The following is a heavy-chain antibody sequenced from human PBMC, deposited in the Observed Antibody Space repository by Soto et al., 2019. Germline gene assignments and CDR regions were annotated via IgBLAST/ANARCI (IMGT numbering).Heavy chain of an antibody. D-gene: IGHD2-2*01. CDR3: ASGNCSSARSVNWFDP. CDR2: ISSSSSTI. CDR1: GFTFSSYS. V-gene: IGHV3-48*01. J-gene: IGHJ5*02. Sequence: EVQLVESGGGLVQPGGSLRLSCAASGFTFSSYSMNWVRQAPGKGLEWASYISSSSSTIYYADSVKGRFTISRDYAKNSLYRQMNGLRAEETAVYDGASGNCSSARSVNWFDPWGQGALVTVSS.